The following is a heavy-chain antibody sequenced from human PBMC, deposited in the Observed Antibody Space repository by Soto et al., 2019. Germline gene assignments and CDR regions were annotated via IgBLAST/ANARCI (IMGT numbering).Heavy chain of an antibody. Sequence: QMQLVQSGAEVKKPGSSVKVSCKASGDTFSNFAVGWVRQAPGQGLEWMGGIIPFFGPTNYAQKFQDRVTITADESTNTVYMELSGLRSEDTALYYCASRYNGGYNFDNFYYYCGPDGWGQGTAVTVS. CDR3: ASRYNGGYNFDNFYYYCGPDG. CDR2: IIPFFGPT. CDR1: GDTFSNFA. D-gene: IGHD1-1*01. V-gene: IGHV1-69*01. J-gene: IGHJ6*02.